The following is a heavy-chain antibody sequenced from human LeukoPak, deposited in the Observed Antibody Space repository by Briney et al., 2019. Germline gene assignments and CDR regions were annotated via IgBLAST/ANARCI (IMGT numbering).Heavy chain of an antibody. CDR2: IYYSGST. J-gene: IGHJ4*02. Sequence: PSETLSLTCTVSGGSISSYYWSWIRQPPGKGLEWIGYIYYSGSTNYNPPLKSRVTISVDSSKNQFSLKLSSATAADTAMYYCVRGGIVGTTARIPLFDYWGQGTLVTVSS. D-gene: IGHD1-26*01. CDR1: GGSISSYY. CDR3: VRGGIVGTTARIPLFDY. V-gene: IGHV4-59*01.